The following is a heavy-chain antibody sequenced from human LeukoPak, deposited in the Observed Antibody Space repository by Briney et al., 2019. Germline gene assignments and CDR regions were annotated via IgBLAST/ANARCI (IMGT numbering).Heavy chain of an antibody. V-gene: IGHV4-4*07. Sequence: YPSETLSLTCTVSGVSISSYYWSWIRQPAGKGLEWIGRIETSGNTNYKPSLKSRVTMSVDTSKNQFSLKLSSVTAADTAVYCCARVYYSNSYDYWYFDLWGRGTLVTVSS. D-gene: IGHD6-13*01. CDR2: IETSGNT. CDR1: GVSISSYY. J-gene: IGHJ2*01. CDR3: ARVYYSNSYDYWYFDL.